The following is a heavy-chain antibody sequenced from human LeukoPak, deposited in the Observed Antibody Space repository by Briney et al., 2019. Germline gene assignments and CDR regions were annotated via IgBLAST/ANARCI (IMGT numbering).Heavy chain of an antibody. V-gene: IGHV3-21*01. CDR3: ARDLSPYAVAGTLFPEFDY. CDR2: INYSSSSYI. J-gene: IGHJ4*02. D-gene: IGHD6-19*01. CDR1: RLTLRRYS. Sequence: PGGALRHSRAASRLTLRRYSMNWVRPAPGKGLEGVSSINYSSSSYIYYADSVKGPFTISRDKAKNSLYLQMNSLRAEDTAVYYCARDLSPYAVAGTLFPEFDYWGQGTLVTVSS.